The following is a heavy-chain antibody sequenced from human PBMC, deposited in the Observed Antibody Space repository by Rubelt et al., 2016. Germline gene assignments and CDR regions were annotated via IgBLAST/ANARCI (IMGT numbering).Heavy chain of an antibody. CDR1: GGTFSSYA. J-gene: IGHJ3*02. V-gene: IGHV1-69*04. D-gene: IGHD1-26*01. Sequence: QVQLVQSGAEVKKPGASVKVSCKASGGTFSSYAISWVRQAPGQGLEWMGRIIPILGIANYAQMVQVRVTITADKSTSTAYMELSSLRSEDTAVYYCARDTWVYSGSYPDAFDIWGQGTMVTVSS. CDR2: IIPILGIA. CDR3: ARDTWVYSGSYPDAFDI.